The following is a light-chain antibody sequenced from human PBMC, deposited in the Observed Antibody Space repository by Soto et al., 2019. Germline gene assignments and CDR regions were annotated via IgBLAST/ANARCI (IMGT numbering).Light chain of an antibody. CDR2: RAS. CDR1: QSVYSN. CDR3: QQFSDWPPYT. V-gene: IGKV3-15*01. Sequence: ETVLTQSPATLSVSPGETATLSCRASQSVYSNLAWYQQRPGQAPRLLIYRASTRVTGVPARFSGSGSGTEFTLTISSLQSEDSAVYFCQQFSDWPPYTFGQGTKLEIK. J-gene: IGKJ2*01.